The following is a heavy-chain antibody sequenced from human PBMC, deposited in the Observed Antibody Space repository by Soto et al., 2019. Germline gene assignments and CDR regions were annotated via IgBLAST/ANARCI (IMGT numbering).Heavy chain of an antibody. CDR1: GYTFTSYG. V-gene: IGHV1-18*01. CDR3: AGLSSGYYRY. J-gene: IGHJ4*02. Sequence: QVQLVQSGAEVKKPGASVKVSCKASGYTFTSYGISWVRQAPGQGLEWMGWISAYNGNTNYTQQLKGRVIMTTGTSMSTVDLELRSRRSYDTVVYYWAGLSSGYYRYWGQGTLVTVAS. CDR2: ISAYNGNT. D-gene: IGHD3-22*01.